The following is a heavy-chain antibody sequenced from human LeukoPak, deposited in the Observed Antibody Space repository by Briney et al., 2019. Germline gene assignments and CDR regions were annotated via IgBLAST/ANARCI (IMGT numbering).Heavy chain of an antibody. CDR3: AKGGKWDVTPFDY. CDR1: GFTFRSYA. J-gene: IGHJ4*02. CDR2: ISDSGDSA. V-gene: IGHV3-23*01. D-gene: IGHD1-26*01. Sequence: PGGSLRLSCAASGFTFRSYAMNWVRQAPGKGLEWVSGISDSGDSAYYADSVKGRFTISRDNSKNTLYLQVNSLRAEDTAVYYCAKGGKWDVTPFDYWGQGTLVTVSS.